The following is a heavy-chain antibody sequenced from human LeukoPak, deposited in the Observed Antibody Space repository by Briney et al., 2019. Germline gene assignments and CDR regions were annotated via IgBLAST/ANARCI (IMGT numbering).Heavy chain of an antibody. CDR1: GGSISSDSYY. J-gene: IGHJ4*02. CDR2: IYYSGST. D-gene: IGHD6-19*01. V-gene: IGHV4-39*01. Sequence: SETLSLTCTVSGGSISSDSYYWAWISQPPGKGLEWIASIYYSGSTYYNPSLKSRVTISVDTSRNQFSLKLSSVTAADTAVYYCASLAVAGLSEGYWGQGTLVIVSS. CDR3: ASLAVAGLSEGY.